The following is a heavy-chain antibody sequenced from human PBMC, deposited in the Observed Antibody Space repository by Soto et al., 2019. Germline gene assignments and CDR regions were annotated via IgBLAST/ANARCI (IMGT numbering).Heavy chain of an antibody. V-gene: IGHV3-48*04. J-gene: IGHJ3*02. Sequence: GGSLRLSCAASGFTFSSYAMNWVRRAPGKGLEWVSYISSSSGTIFYADSVEGRFTISRDNAKNSLYLQMNSLRAEDTAVYYCARGDDYDSSGPFSDAFDSWGQGKMVTVSS. CDR2: ISSSSGTI. CDR3: ARGDDYDSSGPFSDAFDS. D-gene: IGHD3-22*01. CDR1: GFTFSSYA.